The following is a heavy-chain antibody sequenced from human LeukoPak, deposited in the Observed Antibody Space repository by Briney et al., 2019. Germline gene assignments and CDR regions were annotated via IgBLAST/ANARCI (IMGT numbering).Heavy chain of an antibody. CDR3: ARVGGAIFGVVQGYDY. D-gene: IGHD3-3*01. Sequence: ASVKVFCKASGYTFTSYGISWVRQAPGQGLEWMGWISAYNGNTNYAQKLQGRVTMTTDTSTSTAYMELRSLRSDDTAVYYCARVGGAIFGVVQGYDYWGQGTLVTVSS. CDR1: GYTFTSYG. V-gene: IGHV1-18*01. J-gene: IGHJ4*02. CDR2: ISAYNGNT.